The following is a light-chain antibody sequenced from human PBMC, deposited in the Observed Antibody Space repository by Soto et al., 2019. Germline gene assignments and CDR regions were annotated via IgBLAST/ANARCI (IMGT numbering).Light chain of an antibody. Sequence: DIQMTQSPSTLSASVGDRVMITCRASQSISSWLAWYQQKPGKAPKLLIYKASSSESGVPSRFSGSGSGTDVTLTSSSLQPDDFATYYCQQYNSYPYTYTFGQGTKLEIK. J-gene: IGKJ2*01. CDR1: QSISSW. CDR3: QQYNSYPYTYT. CDR2: KAS. V-gene: IGKV1-5*03.